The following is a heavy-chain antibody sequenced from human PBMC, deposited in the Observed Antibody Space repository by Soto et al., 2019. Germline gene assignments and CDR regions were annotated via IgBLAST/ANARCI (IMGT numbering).Heavy chain of an antibody. J-gene: IGHJ6*02. Sequence: QVKLVESGGGVVQPGRSLRLCCAASEFTFSNYGMHWVRQAPGKGLEWVAVILNDGSNRFHAASVKDRFTISRDNSKNTLYLQINSLRAEDTAVYYCTRDDEYSGNGMDVWGQGTTVTVS. D-gene: IGHD3-10*01. CDR2: ILNDGSNR. CDR1: EFTFSNYG. CDR3: TRDDEYSGNGMDV. V-gene: IGHV3-33*01.